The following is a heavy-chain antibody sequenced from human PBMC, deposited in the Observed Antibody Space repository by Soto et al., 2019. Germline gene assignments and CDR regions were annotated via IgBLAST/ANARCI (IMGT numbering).Heavy chain of an antibody. Sequence: VASVKVSCKASGYTFTGYYMHWVRQALGQGLEWMGWINPNSGGTNYAQKFQGWVTMTRDTSISTAYMELSRLRSDDTAVYYCARSPPLLGSNYDWFDPWGQGTLVTVSS. CDR1: GYTFTGYY. CDR3: ARSPPLLGSNYDWFDP. CDR2: INPNSGGT. D-gene: IGHD4-4*01. J-gene: IGHJ5*02. V-gene: IGHV1-2*04.